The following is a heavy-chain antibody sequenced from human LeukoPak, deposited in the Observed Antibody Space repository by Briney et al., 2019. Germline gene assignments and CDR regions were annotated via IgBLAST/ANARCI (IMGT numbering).Heavy chain of an antibody. V-gene: IGHV3-30*02. CDR1: GFRFSSYG. CDR2: IRYDGINE. Sequence: GGSLGLSCAASGFRFSSYGMHWVRQAPGKGLDWVAYIRYDGINEYYADSVKGRFTISRDNSKNTLYLQMNSLRAEDTAVYYCARDLRGGSYLAYYYGMDVWGQGTTVTVSS. CDR3: ARDLRGGSYLAYYYGMDV. J-gene: IGHJ6*02. D-gene: IGHD1-26*01.